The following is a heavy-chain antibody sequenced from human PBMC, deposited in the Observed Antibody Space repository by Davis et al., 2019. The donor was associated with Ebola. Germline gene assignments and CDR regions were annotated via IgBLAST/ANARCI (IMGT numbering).Heavy chain of an antibody. CDR2: ISSSTSLT. V-gene: IGHV3-11*06. Sequence: GESLKISCAASGFTFSHYYMTWIRQAPGKGLEWVSYISSSTSLTDYADSVKGRFTISRDDATNSLYLQMNNLRAEDTAVYYCARDVYWGQGILVTVSS. J-gene: IGHJ4*02. CDR1: GFTFSHYY. CDR3: ARDVY.